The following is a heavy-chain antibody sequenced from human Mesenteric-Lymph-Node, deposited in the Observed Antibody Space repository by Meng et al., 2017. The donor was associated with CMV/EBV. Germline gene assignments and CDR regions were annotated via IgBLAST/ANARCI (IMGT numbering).Heavy chain of an antibody. J-gene: IGHJ4*02. D-gene: IGHD6-13*01. CDR2: INPSGTIT. CDR1: GYTFTKYY. Sequence: SGYTFTKYYIHWVRQAPGQGLAWLGVINPSGTITTFAPKFQGRVTMTSDTSTTTVYMELSSLRTEDTAVYYCARVGEIATAQDSLDFWGQGTLVTVSS. V-gene: IGHV1-46*01. CDR3: ARVGEIATAQDSLDF.